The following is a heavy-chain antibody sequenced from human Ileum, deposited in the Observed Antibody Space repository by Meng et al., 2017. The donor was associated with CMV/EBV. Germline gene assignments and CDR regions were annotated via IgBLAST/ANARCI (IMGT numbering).Heavy chain of an antibody. CDR3: AKDLFSPGGNSCFDH. V-gene: IGHV1-18*01. CDR1: GYTFNKHG. CDR2: INLWNGKI. Sequence: ASVKVSCKASGYTFNKHGINWVRQAPGQGLEWMGWINLWNGKIESAQKFQGRITLTTDASTSTVYMELRSLTSDDTAVYYCAKDLFSPGGNSCFDHWGQGTLVTVSS. J-gene: IGHJ4*02. D-gene: IGHD3-16*01.